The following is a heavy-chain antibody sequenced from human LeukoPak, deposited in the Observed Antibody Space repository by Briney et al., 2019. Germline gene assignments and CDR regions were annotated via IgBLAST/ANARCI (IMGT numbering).Heavy chain of an antibody. Sequence: PSETLSLTCTVPGGSLSSYYWSWIRQPPGKGLEWLGYIYYSGSTNYNPSLKSRVTISVDTSKNQFSLKLSSVTAADTAVYYCARDRGGSYALAFDIWGQGTMVTVSS. CDR2: IYYSGST. D-gene: IGHD1-26*01. CDR3: ARDRGGSYALAFDI. J-gene: IGHJ3*02. V-gene: IGHV4-59*01. CDR1: GGSLSSYY.